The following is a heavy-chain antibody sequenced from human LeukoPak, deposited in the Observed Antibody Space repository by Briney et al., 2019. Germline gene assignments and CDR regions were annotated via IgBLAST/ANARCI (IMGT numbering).Heavy chain of an antibody. CDR2: IYYSGST. Sequence: SQTLSLTCTVSGGSISSGGYYWSWIRQHPGKGLEWIGYIYYSGSTYYNPSLKSRDTISVDTSKNQFSLKLSSVTAADTAVYYCARGDYDFWSGYSTYYYYYYGMDVWGQGTTVTVSS. CDR1: GGSISSGGYY. D-gene: IGHD3-3*01. CDR3: ARGDYDFWSGYSTYYYYYYGMDV. V-gene: IGHV4-31*03. J-gene: IGHJ6*02.